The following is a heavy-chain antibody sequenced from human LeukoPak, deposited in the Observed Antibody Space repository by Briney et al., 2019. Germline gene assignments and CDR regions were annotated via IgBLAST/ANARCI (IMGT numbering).Heavy chain of an antibody. Sequence: GGSLRLSCAASGFTFSSYEMNWVRQAPGKGLEWVSYISSSGNTIYYADSVKGRFTISRDNAMQSLYLQMNSLRADDTAVYYCARSGSGWSFDAFDTWGQGTLVTVSS. V-gene: IGHV3-48*03. CDR2: ISSSGNTI. CDR1: GFTFSSYE. D-gene: IGHD6-19*01. J-gene: IGHJ3*02. CDR3: ARSGSGWSFDAFDT.